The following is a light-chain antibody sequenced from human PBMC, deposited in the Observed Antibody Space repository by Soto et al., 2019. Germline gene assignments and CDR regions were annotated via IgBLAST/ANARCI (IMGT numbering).Light chain of an antibody. CDR2: KAS. J-gene: IGKJ1*01. V-gene: IGKV1-5*03. CDR3: QHYNSYSEA. Sequence: DIQMTQSPSTLSGSVGARVTSTCRSRQTISSWLAWYQQKPGKAPKLLIYKASTLKSGVPSRFSGSGSGTEFTLTISSLQPDDFATYYCQHYNSYSEAFGQGTKVELK. CDR1: QTISSW.